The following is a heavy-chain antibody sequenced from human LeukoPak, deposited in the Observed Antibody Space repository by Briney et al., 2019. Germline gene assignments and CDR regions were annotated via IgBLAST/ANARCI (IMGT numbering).Heavy chain of an antibody. V-gene: IGHV3-33*01. CDR1: GFTFSSYG. CDR2: IWYDGSNK. D-gene: IGHD6-25*01. J-gene: IGHJ4*02. CDR3: AREGSGPSLDY. Sequence: LPGGSLRLSCAASGFTFSSYGMHWVRQAPGKGLEWVAVIWYDGSNKYYADSVKGRFTISRDNSKNTLYLQMNSLRAEDTAVYYCAREGSGPSLDYWGQGTLVTVSS.